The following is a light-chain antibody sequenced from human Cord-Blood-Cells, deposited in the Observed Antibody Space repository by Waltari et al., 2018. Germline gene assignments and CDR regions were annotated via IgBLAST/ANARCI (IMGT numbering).Light chain of an antibody. J-gene: IGLJ1*01. V-gene: IGLV3-27*01. CDR2: KDS. CDR1: VLAKQY. CDR3: YSAADNNYV. Sequence: SYELTQPSSVSVSPGQTARITCSGDVLAKQYARWFQQKPGQAPVLVINKDSERPSGIPERFSGSSSGTTVTLTISGAQVEDEADYYCYSAADNNYVFGTGTKVTVL.